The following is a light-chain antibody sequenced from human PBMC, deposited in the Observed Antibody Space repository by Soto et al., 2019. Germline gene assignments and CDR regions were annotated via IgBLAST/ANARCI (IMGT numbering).Light chain of an antibody. CDR1: QSVSTN. CDR2: GAS. J-gene: IGKJ1*01. CDR3: QQYNKWRT. Sequence: EIVMTQSPATLSASPGERATLSCRASQSVSTNLAWYRQKPGQAPRLLIYGASTRATGIPARISGSGSGTDFTLTITSLQSEDFAVYYCQQYNKWRTFGQGTKVDIK. V-gene: IGKV3-15*01.